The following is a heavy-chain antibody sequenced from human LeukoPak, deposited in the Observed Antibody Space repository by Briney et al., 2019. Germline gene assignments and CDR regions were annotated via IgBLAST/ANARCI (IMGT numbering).Heavy chain of an antibody. CDR2: ISSSSSYT. J-gene: IGHJ4*02. V-gene: IGHV3-11*06. D-gene: IGHD3-10*01. Sequence: GGPLRLSCAASGFTFSDYYMSWIRQAPGKGLEWVSYISSSSSYTNYADSVKGRFTISRDNAKNSLYLQMNSLRAEDTAVYYCARDEYGYYYGSGSLPPDYWGEGTLVSVSS. CDR3: ARDEYGYYYGSGSLPPDY. CDR1: GFTFSDYY.